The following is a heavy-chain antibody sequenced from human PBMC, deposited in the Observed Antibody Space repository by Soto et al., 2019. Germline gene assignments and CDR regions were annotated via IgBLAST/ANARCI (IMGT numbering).Heavy chain of an antibody. CDR3: ARDRRGDGIHNLDC. CDR1: GFAFSSYE. CDR2: ISTSGSTI. V-gene: IGHV3-48*03. D-gene: IGHD3-16*01. J-gene: IGHJ4*02. Sequence: EVQLVESGGGVLQPGGSLRLSCAASGFAFSSYEMNWVRQAPGKWLEWISYISTSGSTIYYADSVKARFTILRDNAKTSLYLRMNSLRVEDTAVYYCARDRRGDGIHNLDCWGQGTMVTVSS.